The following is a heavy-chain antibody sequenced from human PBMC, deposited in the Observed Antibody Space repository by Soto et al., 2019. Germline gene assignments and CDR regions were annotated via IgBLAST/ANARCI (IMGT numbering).Heavy chain of an antibody. CDR1: GFTFSSYA. V-gene: IGHV3-30-3*01. J-gene: IGHJ6*02. CDR2: ISYDGSNK. D-gene: IGHD6-19*01. CDR3: ARDLPNSGGGMDV. Sequence: GGSLRLSCAASGFTFSSYAMHWVRQAPGKGLEWVAVISYDGSNKYYADSVKGRFTISRDNSKNTLYLQMNSLRAEDTAVYYCARDLPNSGGGMDVWGQGTTVTVSS.